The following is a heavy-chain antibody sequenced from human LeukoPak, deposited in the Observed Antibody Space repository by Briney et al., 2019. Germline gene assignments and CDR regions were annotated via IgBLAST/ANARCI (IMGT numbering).Heavy chain of an antibody. CDR2: ISWNSGSI. Sequence: PGRSLRLSCAASGFTFDDYAMHWVRQAPGKGLEWVSGISWNSGSIGYADSVKGRFTISRDNAKNSLYLQMNSLRAEDTALYYCAKDRSRFLEWLFDYWGQGTLVTVSS. D-gene: IGHD3-3*01. CDR1: GFTFDDYA. CDR3: AKDRSRFLEWLFDY. V-gene: IGHV3-9*01. J-gene: IGHJ4*02.